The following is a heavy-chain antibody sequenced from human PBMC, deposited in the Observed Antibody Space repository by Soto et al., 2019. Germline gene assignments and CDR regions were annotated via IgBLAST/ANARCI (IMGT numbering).Heavy chain of an antibody. CDR1: GGSVSSANCH. V-gene: IGHV4-39*01. CDR3: ARRQYQLPTFFYYYGLDV. CDR2: FSYTGDT. D-gene: IGHD2-2*01. J-gene: IGHJ6*02. Sequence: SETLSLTCTVSGGSVSSANCHWVWIRQSPGKCLEWIGTFSYTGDTFSNPSLKSRVSISVDTSENQFSLKLSSATAADTATYFCARRQYQLPTFFYYYGLDVWGPGTTVTVSS.